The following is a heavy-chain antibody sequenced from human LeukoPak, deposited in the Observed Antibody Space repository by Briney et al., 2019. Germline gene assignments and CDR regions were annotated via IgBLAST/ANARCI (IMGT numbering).Heavy chain of an antibody. V-gene: IGHV1-2*02. Sequence: ASVKVSCKASGYTFTSYDINWVRQATGQGLEWMGWINPNSGGTNYAQKFQGRVTMTRDTSISTAYMELSRLRSDDTAVYYCASVTTVTNDAFDIWGQGTMVTVSS. J-gene: IGHJ3*02. D-gene: IGHD4-17*01. CDR3: ASVTTVTNDAFDI. CDR2: INPNSGGT. CDR1: GYTFTSYD.